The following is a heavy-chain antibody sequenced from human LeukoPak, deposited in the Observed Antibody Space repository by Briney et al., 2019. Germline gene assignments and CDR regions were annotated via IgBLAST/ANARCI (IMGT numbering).Heavy chain of an antibody. V-gene: IGHV4-38-2*02. J-gene: IGHJ4*02. CDR3: ARGIAAAGEGMDY. D-gene: IGHD6-13*01. CDR1: GYSISSGYY. CDR2: IYHSGST. Sequence: SETLSLTCTVSGYSISSGYYWGWIRQPPGKGLEWIGSIYHSGSTYYNPSLKSRVTISVDTSKNQFSLKLSSVTAADTAVYYCARGIAAAGEGMDYWGQGTLVTVSS.